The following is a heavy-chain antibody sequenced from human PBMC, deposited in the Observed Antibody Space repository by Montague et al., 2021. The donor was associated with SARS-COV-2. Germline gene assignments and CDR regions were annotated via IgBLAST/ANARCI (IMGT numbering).Heavy chain of an antibody. V-gene: IGHV4-34*01. Sequence: SETLSLICAVHGTSFSGYYWNWIRQPPGKGLEWIGEINHGGSTKYSPSLKSRLTISADTSKNQFSLKLTSVAAADTAVYYCARLRDGVVPSPILGVGPYYSYYYMGVWGRGTTVTVSS. CDR3: ARLRDGVVPSPILGVGPYYSYYYMGV. CDR1: GTSFSGYY. CDR2: INHGGST. D-gene: IGHD3-10*01. J-gene: IGHJ6*03.